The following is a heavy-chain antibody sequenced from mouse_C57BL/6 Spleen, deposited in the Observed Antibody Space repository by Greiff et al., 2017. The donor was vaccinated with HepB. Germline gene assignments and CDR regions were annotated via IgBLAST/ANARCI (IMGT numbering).Heavy chain of an antibody. CDR3: SRLIINFDY. CDR1: GYTLTSYW. V-gene: IGHV1S81*02. Sequence: VQLQQSGAELVNPGASVNLSCKASGYTLTSYWMHWVKQRPGQGLEWIGEINPSNGRTNYNEKFKSKATLTVDKSSSTACMQLSNPTSEDSAVYYWSRLIINFDYWGQGTTLTVSS. J-gene: IGHJ2*01. CDR2: INPSNGRT.